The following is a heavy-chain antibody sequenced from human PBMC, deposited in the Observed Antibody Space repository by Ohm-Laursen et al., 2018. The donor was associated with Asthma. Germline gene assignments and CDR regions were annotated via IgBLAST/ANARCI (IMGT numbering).Heavy chain of an antibody. Sequence: SSLRLSCAASGFTFSSYGMHWVRQAPGKGLEWVAVISYDGSNKYYADSVKGRFTISRDNSKNTLYLQMNSLRAEDTAVYYCAQENVESDFDYWGQGTLVTVSS. CDR1: GFTFSSYG. CDR3: AQENVESDFDY. CDR2: ISYDGSNK. D-gene: IGHD1-1*01. V-gene: IGHV3-30*18. J-gene: IGHJ4*02.